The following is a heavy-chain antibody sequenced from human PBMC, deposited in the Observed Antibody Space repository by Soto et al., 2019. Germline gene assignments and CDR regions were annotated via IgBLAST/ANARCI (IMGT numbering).Heavy chain of an antibody. D-gene: IGHD1-26*01. CDR3: AREYPVHSADFDY. J-gene: IGHJ4*02. V-gene: IGHV4-59*01. Sequence: HVQLQESRPGLVKPSETLSLTCTVSGASISRYYWSWIRQSPGKGLEWIGYMYYSGNANYNPSLRSRITISVDTSKNQFSLNLNSVTAADTAVYYCAREYPVHSADFDYWGPGLLVTVSS. CDR2: MYYSGNA. CDR1: GASISRYY.